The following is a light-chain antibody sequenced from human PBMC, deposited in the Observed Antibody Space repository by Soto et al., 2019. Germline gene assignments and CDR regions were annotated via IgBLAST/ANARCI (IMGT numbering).Light chain of an antibody. CDR2: GAS. CDR1: QSVYSTY. J-gene: IGKJ4*01. CDR3: QQYGRSPLT. Sequence: EIGLTQSPDALYLSPGERATLSCRASQSVYSTYLAWYVQKHGQASRLLIYGASNRATGIPDRFSGSGSGTDFTLTISRLEPEDFAVYYCQQYGRSPLTFGGGTKVDIK. V-gene: IGKV3-20*01.